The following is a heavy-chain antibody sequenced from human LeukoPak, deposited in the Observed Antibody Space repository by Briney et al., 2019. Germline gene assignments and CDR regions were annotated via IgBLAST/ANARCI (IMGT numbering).Heavy chain of an antibody. J-gene: IGHJ4*02. V-gene: IGHV4-34*01. Sequence: SETLSLTCAVYGGSFSGYYWSWIRQPPGKGLEWIGEINHSGSTNYNPSLKSRVTISVDTSKNQFSLKLSSVTAADTAVYYCARGNPGYSSGWYPTGFDYWGQGTLVTVSS. CDR1: GGSFSGYY. CDR2: INHSGST. D-gene: IGHD6-19*01. CDR3: ARGNPGYSSGWYPTGFDY.